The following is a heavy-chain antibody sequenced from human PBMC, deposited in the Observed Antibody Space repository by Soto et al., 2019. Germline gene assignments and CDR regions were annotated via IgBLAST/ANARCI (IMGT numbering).Heavy chain of an antibody. J-gene: IGHJ6*02. D-gene: IGHD2-21*02. CDR2: IYYSGST. CDR1: GGSISSGGYY. Sequence: SETLSLTCTVSGGSISSGGYYWSWIRQHPGKGLEWIGYIYYSGSTYYNPSLKSRFTISVDTSKNQFSLKLSSVTAADTAVYYCARLRLPPSYGMDVWGQGTTVTVSS. V-gene: IGHV4-31*03. CDR3: ARLRLPPSYGMDV.